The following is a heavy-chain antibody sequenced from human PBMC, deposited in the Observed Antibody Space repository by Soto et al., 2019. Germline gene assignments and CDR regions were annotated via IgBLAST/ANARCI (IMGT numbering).Heavy chain of an antibody. CDR2: IIPIFGTA. V-gene: IGHV1-69*13. J-gene: IGHJ6*02. CDR1: GGTFSSYA. Sequence: SVKVSCKASGGTFSSYAISWVRQAPGQGLEWMGGIIPIFGTANYAQKFQGRVTITADESTSTAYMELSSLRSEDTAVYYCAGYNWKTRGDYYYYYGMDVWGQGTTVTVPS. D-gene: IGHD1-20*01. CDR3: AGYNWKTRGDYYYYYGMDV.